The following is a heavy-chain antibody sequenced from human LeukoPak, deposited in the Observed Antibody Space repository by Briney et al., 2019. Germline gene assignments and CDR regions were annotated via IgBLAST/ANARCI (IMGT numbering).Heavy chain of an antibody. CDR3: AKSHDSSGSDY. J-gene: IGHJ4*02. Sequence: PGGSLRLSCAASGFTFSSYVMSWVRQAPGKGLEWVSAISGSGGSTYYADSVKGRFTISRDNSKNTLYMQMNNLRAEDTAVYYCAKSHDSSGSDYWGQGTLVTVSS. CDR2: ISGSGGST. V-gene: IGHV3-23*01. CDR1: GFTFSSYV. D-gene: IGHD3-22*01.